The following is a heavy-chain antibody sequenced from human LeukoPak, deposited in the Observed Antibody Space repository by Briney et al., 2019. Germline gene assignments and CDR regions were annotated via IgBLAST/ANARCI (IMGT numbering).Heavy chain of an antibody. CDR3: ARQPGAGWFDP. CDR1: GYSFTSSW. Sequence: GESLKISCQASGYSFTSSWIGRARQMPGKGLEWMAIINPGDSDTRYSPSLQGQVTISADKSISTVYLQWGSLKASDTAMYYCARQPGAGWFDPWGQGTLVTVSS. D-gene: IGHD3-10*01. J-gene: IGHJ5*02. CDR2: INPGDSDT. V-gene: IGHV5-51*01.